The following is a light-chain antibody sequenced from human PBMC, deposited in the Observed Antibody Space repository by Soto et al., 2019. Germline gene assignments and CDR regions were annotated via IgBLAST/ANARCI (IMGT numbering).Light chain of an antibody. CDR1: QGISSY. CDR2: AAS. V-gene: IGKV1-8*01. J-gene: IGKJ3*01. Sequence: AIRMTQSPSSLSASTGDRVTITCRASQGISSYLAWYQQKPGKAPKLLIYAASTLQSGVPSRFSGSGSGTDFTLTISCLQSEDFATYYCQQYYSYPPTFGPGTKVDS. CDR3: QQYYSYPPT.